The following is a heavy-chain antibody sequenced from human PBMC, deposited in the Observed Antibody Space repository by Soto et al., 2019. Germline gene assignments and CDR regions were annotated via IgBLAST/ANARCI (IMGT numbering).Heavy chain of an antibody. CDR3: AASWAYDSSDYSGHHYGMDV. J-gene: IGHJ6*02. V-gene: IGHV3-9*01. CDR2: FSWNGVTI. D-gene: IGHD3-22*01. CDR1: GFTFDDYA. Sequence: EVQLVESGGGLVQPGKSLRLSCAASGFTFDDYAVHWVRQAPGKGLKWVSGFSWNGVTIGYAASVKGRFTISRDNAKKSLYLQMNGLRPEDTALYYCAASWAYDSSDYSGHHYGMDVWGLGTTVTVSS.